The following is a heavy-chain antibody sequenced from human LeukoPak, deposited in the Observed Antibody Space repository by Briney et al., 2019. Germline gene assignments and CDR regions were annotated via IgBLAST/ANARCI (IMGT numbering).Heavy chain of an antibody. Sequence: SETLFLTCTVSGGSISSGNYYWSWIRQPPGKGLEWIGYIFYLGNTYYNPSLRSRVSVSVNTFKNQFSLKLTAVTAADTAVYYCARKYPDHWFDPWGQGTLVTVSS. J-gene: IGHJ5*02. CDR1: GGSISSGNYY. CDR3: ARKYPDHWFDP. D-gene: IGHD6-6*01. CDR2: IFYLGNT. V-gene: IGHV4-30-4*01.